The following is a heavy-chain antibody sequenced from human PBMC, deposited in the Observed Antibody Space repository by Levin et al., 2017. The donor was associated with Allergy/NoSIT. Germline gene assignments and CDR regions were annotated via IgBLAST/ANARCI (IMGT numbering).Heavy chain of an antibody. CDR2: IYYSGSA. CDR3: AREVRGNYYDSSGYYYGNWFDP. V-gene: IGHV4-30-4*01. CDR1: AGSISSGDYY. Sequence: SETLSLTCTVSAGSISSGDYYWSWIRQPPGTGLEWIGYIYYSGSASYNPSLKTRVTMSVDTSKNQFSLRLSSVTAADTAVYYCAREVRGNYYDSSGYYYGNWFDPWGQGTLVTVSS. D-gene: IGHD3-22*01. J-gene: IGHJ5*02.